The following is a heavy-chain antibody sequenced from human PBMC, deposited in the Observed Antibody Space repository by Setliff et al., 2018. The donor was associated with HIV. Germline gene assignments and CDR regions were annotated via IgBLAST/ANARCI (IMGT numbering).Heavy chain of an antibody. V-gene: IGHV3-49*04. Sequence: GESLKISCTASGFAFGDFPMSWVRQAPGKGLEWVGFIRSQDYGGSTEYAASVKGRFAISRDDSKSIAYLLMNSLETEDTGVYYCTSQGGYTSGWYAVDYWGQGTLVTVSS. CDR1: GFAFGDFP. CDR2: IRSQDYGGST. J-gene: IGHJ4*02. CDR3: TSQGGYTSGWYAVDY. D-gene: IGHD6-19*01.